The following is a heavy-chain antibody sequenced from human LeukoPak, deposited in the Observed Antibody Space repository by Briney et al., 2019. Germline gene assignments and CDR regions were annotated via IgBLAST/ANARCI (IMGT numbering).Heavy chain of an antibody. CDR3: ARVDPSSYYFDY. Sequence: SETLSLTCIVSSGSISSTVSYWGWVRQPPGKGLEWIGSIHYSGSTYYIPSLKSRITISLDMSKNQYSLKLTSVAAADTAVYYCARVDPSSYYFDYWGQGTLVTVSS. D-gene: IGHD1-26*01. V-gene: IGHV4-39*07. CDR2: IHYSGST. J-gene: IGHJ4*02. CDR1: SGSISSTVSY.